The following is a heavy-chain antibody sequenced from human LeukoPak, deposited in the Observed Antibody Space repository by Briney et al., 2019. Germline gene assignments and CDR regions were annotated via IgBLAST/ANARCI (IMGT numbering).Heavy chain of an antibody. V-gene: IGHV3-30*02. CDR2: IQFDGSNI. Sequence: TGGSLRLSCVASGFSFSSYGMNWVRQAPGKGLEWVAFIQFDGSNIFYGDSVKGRFTVSRDNLQKTPYLQMDGLRAEDTAVYYCTKMVPLRFYDTSGQTYWGQGTLVTVSS. CDR3: TKMVPLRFYDTSGQTY. J-gene: IGHJ4*02. CDR1: GFSFSSYG. D-gene: IGHD2/OR15-2a*01.